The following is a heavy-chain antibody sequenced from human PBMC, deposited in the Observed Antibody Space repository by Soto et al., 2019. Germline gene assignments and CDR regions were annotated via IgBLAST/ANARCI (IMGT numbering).Heavy chain of an antibody. J-gene: IGHJ6*03. CDR2: IIPILGIA. D-gene: IGHD2-2*02. CDR1: GGTFSSYT. CDR3: ASLYRYYYYMDV. V-gene: IGHV1-69*02. Sequence: KVSCKASGGTFSSYTISWVRQAPGQGLEWMGRIIPILGIANYAQKFQGRVTITADKSTSTAYMELSSLRSEDTAVYYCASLYRYYYYMDVWGKGTTVTVSS.